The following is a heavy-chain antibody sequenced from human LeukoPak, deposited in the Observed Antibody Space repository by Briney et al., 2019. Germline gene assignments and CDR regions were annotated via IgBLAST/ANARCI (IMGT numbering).Heavy chain of an antibody. CDR3: AREGRMGTADAFEV. Sequence: GGSLRLSCAASGFTFNNYEMHWVRQTAGKSLEWVSAVGIAGDTFYAGSVKGRFSISRDNAESSLFLQMNSLRAGDTAVYYCAREGRMGTADAFEVWGQGTMVTVSS. J-gene: IGHJ3*01. CDR2: VGIAGDT. V-gene: IGHV3-13*01. CDR1: GFTFNNYE. D-gene: IGHD1-14*01.